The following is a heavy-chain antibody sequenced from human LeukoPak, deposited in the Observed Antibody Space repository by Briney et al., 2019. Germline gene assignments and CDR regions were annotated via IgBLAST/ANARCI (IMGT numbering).Heavy chain of an antibody. CDR2: ISGSSSII. CDR3: AKGGAVVLTGFDS. Sequence: GGSLRLSCAASGFTFSSYSMNWVRQAPGKGLEWVSYISGSSSIIYYADSVKGRFTISRDDAKNSLYLQMNSLRVEDTAVYYCAKGGAVVLTGFDSWGQGTLVSVS. J-gene: IGHJ4*02. CDR1: GFTFSSYS. V-gene: IGHV3-48*01. D-gene: IGHD3-22*01.